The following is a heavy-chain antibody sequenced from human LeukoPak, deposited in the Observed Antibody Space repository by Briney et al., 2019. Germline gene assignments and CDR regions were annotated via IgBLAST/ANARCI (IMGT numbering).Heavy chain of an antibody. V-gene: IGHV4-34*01. CDR3: ARGGKTATIDS. CDR1: GVSLSGYY. J-gene: IGHJ4*02. Sequence: XETLSLTCAVYGVSLSGYYWRWVRQPPGKGLEWIGEINHSTSPTYNPSLKRPVTISVDTSKNQFSLKLSSVTPADTAVYYCARGGKTATIDSWGREPWSPSPQ. CDR2: INHSTSP. D-gene: IGHD5-24*01.